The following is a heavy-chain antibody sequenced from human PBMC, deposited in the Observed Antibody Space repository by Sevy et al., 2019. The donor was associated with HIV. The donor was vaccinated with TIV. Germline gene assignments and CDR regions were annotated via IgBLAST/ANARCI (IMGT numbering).Heavy chain of an antibody. CDR1: EFTFDDYG. Sequence: GGSLRLSCAASEFTFDDYGMSWVRQAPGKGLEWVSAIIWNGGATSYADSVKGGFSISRNNAKNSLYLQMNSLRAEDTAFYFCAREKSCGGDCYYFDYWGHGTLVTVSS. J-gene: IGHJ4*01. D-gene: IGHD2-21*02. CDR3: AREKSCGGDCYYFDY. V-gene: IGHV3-20*04. CDR2: IIWNGGAT.